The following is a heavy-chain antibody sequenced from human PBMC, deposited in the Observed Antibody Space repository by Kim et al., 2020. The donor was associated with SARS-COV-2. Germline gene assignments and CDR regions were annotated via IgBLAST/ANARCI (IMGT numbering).Heavy chain of an antibody. J-gene: IGHJ2*01. Sequence: YADSVKGRFTISRDNSKNTLYLQMNSLRAEDTAVYYCAKDLYDRSWYFDLWGRGTLVTVSS. CDR3: AKDLYDRSWYFDL. V-gene: IGHV3-23*01. D-gene: IGHD3-22*01.